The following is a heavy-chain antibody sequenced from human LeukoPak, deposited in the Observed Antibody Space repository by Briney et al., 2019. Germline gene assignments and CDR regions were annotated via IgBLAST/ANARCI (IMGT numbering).Heavy chain of an antibody. Sequence: GSLRLSCAVSGFPFTRFYMSWIRQAPGKGLEWISYIGLSGSPLDYADSVRGRFTISRDDAKNSLYLELNSLRAEDTAVYYCARKDFSSGSFSYWGQGTLVTVSS. V-gene: IGHV3-11*04. J-gene: IGHJ4*02. D-gene: IGHD3-22*01. CDR2: IGLSGSPL. CDR3: ARKDFSSGSFSY. CDR1: GFPFTRFY.